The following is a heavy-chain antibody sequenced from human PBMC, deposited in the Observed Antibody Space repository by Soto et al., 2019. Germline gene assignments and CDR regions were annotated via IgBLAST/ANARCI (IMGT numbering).Heavy chain of an antibody. V-gene: IGHV4-30-4*01. CDR1: GDSISNLDYF. J-gene: IGHJ5*01. CDR3: ARGRYCLTGRCFPNWFDS. Sequence: QVQLLESGPGLVKPSQTLSLTCSVSGDSISNLDYFWAWIRQPPGQALEYIGYIYKSATTYYNQFFESRVAISVDTSKSQFSLNVTSVTAADTAVYFCARGRYCLTGRCFPNWFDSWGQGALVTVSS. D-gene: IGHD7-27*01. CDR2: IYKSATT.